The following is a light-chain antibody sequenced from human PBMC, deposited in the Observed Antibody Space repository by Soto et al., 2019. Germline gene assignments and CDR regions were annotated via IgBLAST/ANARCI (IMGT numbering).Light chain of an antibody. CDR2: EAS. V-gene: IGKV1-33*01. Sequence: DIQMTQSPSSLSASVGDRVTITCQASQDITNYLNWYQQKPGKAPKLLIYEASSLETVVPSRFSGGGSETHFTFTISSLQPEDFATYYCQQYVNLPLTFGGGTKVEVK. CDR3: QQYVNLPLT. CDR1: QDITNY. J-gene: IGKJ4*01.